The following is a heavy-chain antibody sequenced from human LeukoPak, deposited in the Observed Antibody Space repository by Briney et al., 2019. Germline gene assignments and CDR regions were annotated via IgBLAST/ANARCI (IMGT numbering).Heavy chain of an antibody. D-gene: IGHD3-10*01. J-gene: IGHJ4*02. CDR3: ARQSRDGSKTRGYFFDY. CDR2: IYPADSDT. V-gene: IGHV5-51*01. CDR1: GYDFSSYW. Sequence: KDGESLKISCKGFGYDFSSYWIGWVRLMPGKGLEWMGIIYPADSDTTYSPSFQGPVTISADKSISTVYLQWSSLRASDTAMYYCARQSRDGSKTRGYFFDYWGQGTLVTVSS.